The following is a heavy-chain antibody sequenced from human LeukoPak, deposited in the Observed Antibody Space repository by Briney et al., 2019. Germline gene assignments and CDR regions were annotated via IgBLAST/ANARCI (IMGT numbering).Heavy chain of an antibody. J-gene: IGHJ4*02. Sequence: SETLSLTCAVYGGSFSGYYWSWIRQPPGKGLEWIGEINHSGSTNYNPSLKSRVTISVDTSKNQFSLKLSSVTAADTAAYYCARGQGAEVDYWGQGTLVTVSS. V-gene: IGHV4-34*01. CDR3: ARGQGAEVDY. CDR1: GGSFSGYY. D-gene: IGHD1-26*01. CDR2: INHSGST.